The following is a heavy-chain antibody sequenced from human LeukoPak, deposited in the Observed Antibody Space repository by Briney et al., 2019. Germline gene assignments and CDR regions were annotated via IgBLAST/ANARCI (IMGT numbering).Heavy chain of an antibody. Sequence: GGSLRLSCAASGFTFSGYRMSWVRQAPGKGLEWLANIKPDGSDKAYVDSVKGRFTISRDNTKNSLYLQMSSLRAEDTAVYYCARAMTWGQGTLVSVSS. CDR3: ARAMT. CDR2: IKPDGSDK. CDR1: GFTFSGYR. V-gene: IGHV3-7*01. J-gene: IGHJ5*02.